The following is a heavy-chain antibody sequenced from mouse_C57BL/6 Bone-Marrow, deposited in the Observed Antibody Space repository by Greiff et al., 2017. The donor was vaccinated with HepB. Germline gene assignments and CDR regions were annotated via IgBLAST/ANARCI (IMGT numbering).Heavy chain of an antibody. Sequence: VKLLESGAELVKPGASVKLSCKASGYTFTSYWMQWVKQRPGQGLEWIGEIDPSDSYTNYNQKFKGKATLTVDTSSSTAYMQLSSLTSEDSAVYYCAKDYPYFDYWGQGTTLTVSS. D-gene: IGHD2-4*01. J-gene: IGHJ2*01. V-gene: IGHV1-50*01. CDR3: AKDYPYFDY. CDR1: GYTFTSYW. CDR2: IDPSDSYT.